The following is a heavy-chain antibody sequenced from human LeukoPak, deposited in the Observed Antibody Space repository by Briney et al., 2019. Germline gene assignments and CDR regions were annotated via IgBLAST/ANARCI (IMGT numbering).Heavy chain of an antibody. CDR2: ISCDGSNK. CDR1: GFTFSSYA. Sequence: GGTLRLSCAASGFTFSSYAMHWVRQPPAKGLEWVAVISCDGSNKYYADSVKGRFAISRDNSKNTLYLQMNSLRAEDTAVYYCARDRGVWGQGTTVTVSS. CDR3: ARDRGV. J-gene: IGHJ6*02. V-gene: IGHV3-30*09.